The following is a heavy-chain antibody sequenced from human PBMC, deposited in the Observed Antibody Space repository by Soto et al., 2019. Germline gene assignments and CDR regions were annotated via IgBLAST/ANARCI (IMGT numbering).Heavy chain of an antibody. J-gene: IGHJ4*02. CDR2: IYSGGST. CDR1: GFTVSSNY. CDR3: ARGGSYGGNSEGEIDY. Sequence: EVQLVESGGGLVQPGGSLRLSCAASGFTVSSNYMSWVRQAPGKGLXXXSVIYSGGSTYYADSVKGRFTISRDNSKNTLYLQMNSLRAEDTAVYYCARGGSYGGNSEGEIDYWGQGTLVTVSS. V-gene: IGHV3-66*01. D-gene: IGHD4-17*01.